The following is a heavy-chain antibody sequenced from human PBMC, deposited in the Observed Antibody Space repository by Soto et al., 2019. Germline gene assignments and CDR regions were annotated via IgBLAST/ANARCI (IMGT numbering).Heavy chain of an antibody. CDR3: ARGDPTWYFDL. CDR2: IYSGGNT. CDR1: GFTVSSNY. Sequence: EVQLVESGGGLIQPGGSLRLSCAASGFTVSSNYMSWVRQAPGTGLEWVSIIYSGGNTYYADSVKGRFTISRDNSKNTLNLQMNSLRADDTAVYYCARGDPTWYFDLWGRGTLVTVSS. V-gene: IGHV3-53*01. J-gene: IGHJ2*01.